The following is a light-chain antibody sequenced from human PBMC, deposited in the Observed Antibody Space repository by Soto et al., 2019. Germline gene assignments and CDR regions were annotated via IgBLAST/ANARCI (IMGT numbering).Light chain of an antibody. Sequence: QSVLTQPASVSGSPGQSITISCTGTSSDVGFFNYVSWYQQHPGKAPKLMIYEVTNRPSGVSVRFSGSKSGNTASLTISGLQSEDEADYYCAAWHDSLNGPVFGGGTKLTVL. J-gene: IGLJ3*02. CDR2: EVT. CDR3: AAWHDSLNGPV. V-gene: IGLV2-14*03. CDR1: SSDVGFFNY.